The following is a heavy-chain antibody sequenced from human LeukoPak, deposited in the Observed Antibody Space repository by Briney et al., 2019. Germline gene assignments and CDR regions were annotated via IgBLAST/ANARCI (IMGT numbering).Heavy chain of an antibody. D-gene: IGHD5-18*01. CDR3: ARDLGSSYGYAFDY. CDR1: GFTVSSNY. J-gene: IGHJ4*02. Sequence: AGGSLRLSCAASGFTVSSNYMSWVRQAPGKGLEWVSVIYSGGSTYYADSVKGRFTISRDNSKNTLYLQMNSLRAEDTAVYYCARDLGSSYGYAFDYWGQGTLVTVSS. V-gene: IGHV3-53*01. CDR2: IYSGGST.